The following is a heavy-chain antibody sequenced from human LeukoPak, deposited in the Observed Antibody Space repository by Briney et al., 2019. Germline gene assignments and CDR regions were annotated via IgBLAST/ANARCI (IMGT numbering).Heavy chain of an antibody. V-gene: IGHV4-59*05. CDR3: ARHDLYYDILTGYYPPLYFDY. D-gene: IGHD3-9*01. CDR1: GGSISSYY. Sequence: KPSETLSLTCTVSGGSISSYYWSWNRQPAGKGLEWIGSIYYSGSTYYNPSLKSRVTISVDTSKNQFSLKLSSVTAADTAVYYCARHDLYYDILTGYYPPLYFDYWGQGTLVTVSS. CDR2: IYYSGST. J-gene: IGHJ4*02.